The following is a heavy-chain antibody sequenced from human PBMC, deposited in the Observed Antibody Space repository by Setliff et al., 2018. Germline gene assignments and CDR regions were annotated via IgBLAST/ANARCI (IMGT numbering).Heavy chain of an antibody. J-gene: IGHJ4*02. CDR3: AKDRAARGFGEFGY. CDR2: IYYSGST. V-gene: IGHV4-61*01. D-gene: IGHD3-10*01. Sequence: SETLSLTCTVSGGSVSSGSYYWSWIRQPPGKGLEWIGYIYYSGSTNYNPSLKSRFTISRDNSKNTLYLQMNSLRAEDTGIYSCAKDRAARGFGEFGYWGQGTLVTVSS. CDR1: GGSVSSGSYY.